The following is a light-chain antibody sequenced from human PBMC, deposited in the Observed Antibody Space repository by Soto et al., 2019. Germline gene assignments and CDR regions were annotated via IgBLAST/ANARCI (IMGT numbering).Light chain of an antibody. Sequence: QSALTQPASVSXSPGQSITISCTRTSSDVGSYNYVSWYQQHPGKAPKLMIYEVSNRPSGVSTRFSGSKSGNTASLTISGLQAEDEANYYCSSSTSSSSLVLFGGGTKLTVL. CDR3: SSSTSSSSLVL. V-gene: IGLV2-14*01. CDR1: SSDVGSYNY. CDR2: EVS. J-gene: IGLJ2*01.